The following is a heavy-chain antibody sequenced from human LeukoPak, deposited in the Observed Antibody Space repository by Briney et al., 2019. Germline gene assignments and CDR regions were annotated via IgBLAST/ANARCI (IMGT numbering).Heavy chain of an antibody. CDR2: ISRSGSST. CDR1: GFTFSSYS. V-gene: IGHV3-48*02. CDR3: ANILPPRGLQKDYYYYGMDV. D-gene: IGHD3-9*01. J-gene: IGHJ6*02. Sequence: GRSLRLSCAASGFTFSSYSMNWVRQAPGKGLEWVSYISRSGSSTYYADSAEGRFIISRDNAKNSLYLQMNGLRDEDTAVYYCANILPPRGLQKDYYYYGMDVWGQGTTVAVSS.